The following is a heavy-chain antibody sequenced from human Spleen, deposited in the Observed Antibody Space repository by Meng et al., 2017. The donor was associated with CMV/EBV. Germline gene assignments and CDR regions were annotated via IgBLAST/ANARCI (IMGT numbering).Heavy chain of an antibody. D-gene: IGHD2-15*01. CDR3: ARSDCSSAVCKKMDF. J-gene: IGHJ4*02. Sequence: GGSLRLSCVTSEFNFNNYAMHWVRRAPGKGLEWVAVISGDGSSDYYRDSVKGRFTISRDNSKNTVYLQMNSLKTEDTAVYSCARSDCSSAVCKKMDFWGQGTLVTVSS. CDR1: EFNFNNYA. V-gene: IGHV3-30-3*02. CDR2: ISGDGSSD.